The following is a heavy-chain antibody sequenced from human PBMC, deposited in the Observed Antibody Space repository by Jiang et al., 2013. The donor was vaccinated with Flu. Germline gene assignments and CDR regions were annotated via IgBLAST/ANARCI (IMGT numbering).Heavy chain of an antibody. J-gene: IGHJ5*02. CDR1: GYTFTGYY. CDR2: ISADNGNT. CDR3: ARIYCGGGSCYHYTWFDP. D-gene: IGHD2-15*01. V-gene: IGHV1-18*04. Sequence: GAEVKKPGASVKVSCKASGYTFTGYYIHWVRQAPGQGLEWMGWISADNGNTNYTQKLQGRVTMTTDTSTSTAYMELRRLRFDDTAVYYCARIYCGGGSCYHYTWFDPGAREPWSPSPQ.